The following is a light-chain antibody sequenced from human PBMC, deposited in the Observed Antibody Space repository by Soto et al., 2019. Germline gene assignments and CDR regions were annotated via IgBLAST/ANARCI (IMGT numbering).Light chain of an antibody. J-gene: IGLJ2*01. CDR1: SSNIGSNT. CDR3: AAWDDSLNGARV. CDR2: SNN. V-gene: IGLV1-44*01. Sequence: QSVLTQPPSASGTPGQRVTISCSGSSSNIGSNTVNWYQQLPGTAPKLLIYSNNQRPSGVPDRFSGSKSGTSASLAISGLQSEDEADYYCAAWDDSLNGARVFGGGTKVTVL.